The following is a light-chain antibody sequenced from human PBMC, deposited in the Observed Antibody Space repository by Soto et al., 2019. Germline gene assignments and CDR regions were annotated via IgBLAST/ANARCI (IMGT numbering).Light chain of an antibody. V-gene: IGLV2-11*01. J-gene: IGLJ2*01. CDR3: CSYAGSYTYVV. Sequence: QSVLTQPRSVSGSPGQSVTISCTGTSSDVGGSNYVSWYQQHPGKAPKLMIYDVSKRPSGVPDRFSGSKSDNTASLTISGLQTEDEADYYCCSYAGSYTYVVFGGGTKLTVL. CDR1: SSDVGGSNY. CDR2: DVS.